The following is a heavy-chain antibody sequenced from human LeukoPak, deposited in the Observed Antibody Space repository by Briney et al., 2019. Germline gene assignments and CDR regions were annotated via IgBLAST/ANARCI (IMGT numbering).Heavy chain of an antibody. Sequence: GVSLRLSCAASGFTFSSYAMNWVRQAPGKGLEWVSGISGSGGTTYYADSVKGRFTISRDNSKNTGSLQMNSRRAEDTAVYYCAKDKYCTNGVCYFDYWGQGTLVTVSS. CDR2: ISGSGGTT. V-gene: IGHV3-23*01. J-gene: IGHJ4*02. CDR1: GFTFSSYA. CDR3: AKDKYCTNGVCYFDY. D-gene: IGHD2-8*01.